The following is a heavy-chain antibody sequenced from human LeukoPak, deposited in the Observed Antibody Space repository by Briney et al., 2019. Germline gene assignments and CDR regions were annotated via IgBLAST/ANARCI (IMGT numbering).Heavy chain of an antibody. CDR3: AKCAAGGGSCYGWN. D-gene: IGHD2-15*01. V-gene: IGHV3-23*01. Sequence: VGSLRLSCATSGFTFSNYAMTWVRQTPGKGLECVSAITSGGDTHYADSVKGRFTVSRDNSENTLYMQMNSLRAEDTAVYYCAKCAAGGGSCYGWNWGQGTLVTVSS. CDR1: GFTFSNYA. CDR2: ITSGGDT. J-gene: IGHJ4*02.